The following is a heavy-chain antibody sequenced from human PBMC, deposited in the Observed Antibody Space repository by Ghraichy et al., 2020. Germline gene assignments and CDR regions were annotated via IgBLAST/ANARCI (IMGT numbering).Heavy chain of an antibody. CDR3: AKGHFDWPDLEAFDI. CDR2: ISWNSGSI. J-gene: IGHJ3*02. V-gene: IGHV3-9*01. D-gene: IGHD3-9*01. CDR1: GFTFDDYA. Sequence: GGSLRLSCAASGFTFDDYAMHWVRQAPGKGLEWVSGISWNSGSIGYADSVKGRFTISRDNAKNSLYLQMNSLRAEDTALYYCAKGHFDWPDLEAFDIWGQGTMVTVSS.